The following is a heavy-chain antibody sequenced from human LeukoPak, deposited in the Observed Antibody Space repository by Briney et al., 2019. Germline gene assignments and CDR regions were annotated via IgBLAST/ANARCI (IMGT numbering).Heavy chain of an antibody. Sequence: GGSLRLSCAASGFTFSSYWMSWVRQAPGKGLEWVANIKQDGSEKYYVDSVKDRFTISRDNAKNSLYLQMNSLRAEDTAVYYCARRRELPPWGDAFDIWGQGTMVTVSS. CDR3: ARRRELPPWGDAFDI. J-gene: IGHJ3*02. V-gene: IGHV3-7*01. CDR1: GFTFSSYW. CDR2: IKQDGSEK. D-gene: IGHD3-10*01.